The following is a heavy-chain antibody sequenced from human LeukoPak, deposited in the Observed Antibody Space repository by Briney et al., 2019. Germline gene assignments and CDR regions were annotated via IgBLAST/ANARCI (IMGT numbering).Heavy chain of an antibody. CDR2: IRYDGNEK. CDR3: ARDRRRGVAGYGLDV. D-gene: IGHD2-15*01. Sequence: GGSLRLSCVASGFTFSDYWMSWVRQAPGKGLECVVSIRYDGNEKYYMESVKGRFTTSRDHAKNSLYLQIDNLRAEDTARYFCARDRRRGVAGYGLDVWGQGTTVTVSS. V-gene: IGHV3-7*01. J-gene: IGHJ6*02. CDR1: GFTFSDYW.